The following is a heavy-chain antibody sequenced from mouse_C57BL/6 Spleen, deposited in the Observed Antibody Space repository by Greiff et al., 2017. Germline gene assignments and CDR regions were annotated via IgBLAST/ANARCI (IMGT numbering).Heavy chain of an antibody. D-gene: IGHD1-1*01. J-gene: IGHJ4*01. V-gene: IGHV1-61*01. Sequence: QVQLQQPGAELVRPGSSVKLSCKASGYTFTSYWMDWVKQRPGQGLEWIGNIYPSDSETHYNQKFKDKATLTVDKSSSTAYMQLSSLTSEDSAVYYGTRERLAGYAMDYWGQGTSVTVSS. CDR1: GYTFTSYW. CDR2: IYPSDSET. CDR3: TRERLAGYAMDY.